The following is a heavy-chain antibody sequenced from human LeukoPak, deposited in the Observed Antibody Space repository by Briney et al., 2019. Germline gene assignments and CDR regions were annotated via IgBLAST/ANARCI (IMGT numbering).Heavy chain of an antibody. CDR1: GGSISSYY. J-gene: IGHJ5*02. D-gene: IGHD3-22*01. CDR2: IYYSGST. Sequence: SETLSLTCTVSGGSISSYYWSWIRQPPGKGLEWIGYIYYSGSTNYNPSLKSRVTISVDTSKNQFSLKLSSVTAADTAVYYCARAWGYYYDCSGYLSWFDPWGQGTLVTVSS. V-gene: IGHV4-59*01. CDR3: ARAWGYYYDCSGYLSWFDP.